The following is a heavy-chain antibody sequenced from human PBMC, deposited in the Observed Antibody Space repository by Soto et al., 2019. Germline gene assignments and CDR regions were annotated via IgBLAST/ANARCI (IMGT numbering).Heavy chain of an antibody. CDR2: INPNSGGT. D-gene: IGHD3-22*01. CDR3: AREGYYDSSGYWAPFDY. Sequence: QVQLVQSGAEVKKPGASVKVSCKASGYTFTGYYMHWVRQAPGQGLEWMGWINPNSGGTNYAQKFQGWVTMTRDTSISTAYMELSRLRSDDTAVYYCAREGYYDSSGYWAPFDYWGQGTLVTVSS. V-gene: IGHV1-2*04. CDR1: GYTFTGYY. J-gene: IGHJ4*02.